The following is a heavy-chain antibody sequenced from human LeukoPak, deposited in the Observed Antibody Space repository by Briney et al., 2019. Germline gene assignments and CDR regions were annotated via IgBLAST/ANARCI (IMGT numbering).Heavy chain of an antibody. D-gene: IGHD6-13*01. CDR1: GDSVSSKSAT. CDR3: ARSAAGTLDY. V-gene: IGHV6-1*01. J-gene: IGHJ4*02. CDR2: TYYKSKWNN. Sequence: SQTLSLTCAISGDSVSSKSATWNWIRQSPSRGLEWLGRTYYKSKWNNDYAISVKSRITITPDTPKKQFSLHLNSVTPEDTAVYFCARSAAGTLDYWGQGTLVTVSS.